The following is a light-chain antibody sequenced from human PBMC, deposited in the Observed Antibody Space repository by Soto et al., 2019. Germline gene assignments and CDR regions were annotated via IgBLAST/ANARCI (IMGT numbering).Light chain of an antibody. CDR1: QTISSW. V-gene: IGKV1-5*03. J-gene: IGKJ1*01. Sequence: EDRVTITCRASQTISSWLAWYQQKPGKAPKLLIYKASTLKSGVPSRFSGSGSGTEFTLTISSLQPDDCATYYCQHYDSYSEAFGQGAMVDI. CDR3: QHYDSYSEA. CDR2: KAS.